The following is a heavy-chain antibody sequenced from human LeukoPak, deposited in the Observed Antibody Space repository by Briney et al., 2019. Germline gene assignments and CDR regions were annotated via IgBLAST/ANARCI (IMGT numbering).Heavy chain of an antibody. CDR3: STVSPYYGSGTTSPDS. CDR2: IKSKTDGGKT. V-gene: IGHV3-15*01. Sequence: GGSLRLSCAASGFPFSNPWMSWVRQAPGKGLEWVGRIKSKTDGGKTDYAAPVQGRFSISRDDSENTLYLQMNGLNTEDTAVYYCSTVSPYYGSGTTSPDSWGQGTLVVVSS. J-gene: IGHJ4*02. D-gene: IGHD3-10*01. CDR1: GFPFSNPW.